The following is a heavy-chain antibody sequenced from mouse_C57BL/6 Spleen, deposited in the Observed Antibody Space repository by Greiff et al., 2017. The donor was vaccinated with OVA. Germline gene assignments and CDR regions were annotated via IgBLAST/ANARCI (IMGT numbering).Heavy chain of an antibody. D-gene: IGHD2-4*01. V-gene: IGHV1-4*01. Sequence: VKLQESGAELARPGASVKMSCKASGYTFTSYTMHWVKQRPGQGLEWIGYINPSSGYTKYNQKFKDKATLTADKSSSTAYMQLSSLTSEDSAVYYCASYYDYGWFAYWGQGTLVTVSA. J-gene: IGHJ3*01. CDR1: GYTFTSYT. CDR3: ASYYDYGWFAY. CDR2: INPSSGYT.